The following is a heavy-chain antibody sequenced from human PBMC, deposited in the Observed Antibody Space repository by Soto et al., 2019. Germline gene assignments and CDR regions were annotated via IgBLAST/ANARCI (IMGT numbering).Heavy chain of an antibody. CDR2: ISQSGNT. V-gene: IGHV4-34*01. Sequence: QVQLHQWGAGLLKPSETLSLACSIYSWSFSGYYWSWIRQPPGKGLEWIWEISQSGNTNYSPSPKSRVSIASDTDKKQFSLNLASVSAADTAVYYCARAPNVSGSSQTRTDFWGQGTLVTFSS. J-gene: IGHJ4*02. CDR1: SWSFSGYY. D-gene: IGHD6-6*01. CDR3: ARAPNVSGSSQTRTDF.